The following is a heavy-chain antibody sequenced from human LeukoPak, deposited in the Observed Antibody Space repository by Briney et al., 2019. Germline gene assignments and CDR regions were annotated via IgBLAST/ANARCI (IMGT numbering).Heavy chain of an antibody. CDR3: AREPYYYDSSGFAAFDI. Sequence: GASVKVSCKASGGTFSNYEINWVRQAPGQGLEWMGWINPNSGGTNYAQKFQGRVTMTTDTSTSTAYMELRSLRSDDTAVYYCAREPYYYDSSGFAAFDIWGQGTMVTVSS. CDR2: INPNSGGT. D-gene: IGHD3-22*01. V-gene: IGHV1-2*02. CDR1: GGTFSNYE. J-gene: IGHJ3*02.